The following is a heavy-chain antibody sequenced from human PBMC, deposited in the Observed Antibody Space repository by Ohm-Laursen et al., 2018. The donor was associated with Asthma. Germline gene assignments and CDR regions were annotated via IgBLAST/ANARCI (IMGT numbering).Heavy chain of an antibody. Sequence: SLRLSCTASGFTFSSYGMHWVRQAPGKGLEWVAVISYDGSNKYYADSVKGRFTISRDNSKNTLYLQMNSLRAEDTAVYYCAKDLWSGYYTPLDYWGQGTLVTVSS. CDR3: AKDLWSGYYTPLDY. V-gene: IGHV3-30*18. CDR1: GFTFSSYG. J-gene: IGHJ4*02. D-gene: IGHD3-3*01. CDR2: ISYDGSNK.